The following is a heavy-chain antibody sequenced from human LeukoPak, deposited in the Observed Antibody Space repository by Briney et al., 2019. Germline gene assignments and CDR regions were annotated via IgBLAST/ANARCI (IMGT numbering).Heavy chain of an antibody. Sequence: SETLSLTCSVSGGSINNYYWSWIRQPPGKGLEWIGYIYYSGSTNYNPSLKSRVTISVDTSKNQFSLQLNSVTPEDTAVYYCARDVDDINSSGSGALDYWGQGTLVTVSS. CDR1: GGSINNYY. D-gene: IGHD6-19*01. CDR2: IYYSGST. V-gene: IGHV4-59*12. J-gene: IGHJ4*02. CDR3: ARDVDDINSSGSGALDY.